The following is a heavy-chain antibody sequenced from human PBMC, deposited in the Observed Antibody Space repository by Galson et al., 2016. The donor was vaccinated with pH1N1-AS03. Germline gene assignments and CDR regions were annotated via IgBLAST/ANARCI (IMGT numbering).Heavy chain of an antibody. CDR1: GFTFDYFY. V-gene: IGHV3-11*01. J-gene: IGHJ4*02. CDR3: ARNWNYFNL. Sequence: ASGFTFDYFYMSWIRQAPGKGLEWISFISTAGITTHYADSVKGRFTISRDNANSSLYLEMTSLRPEDTAIYYCARNWNYFNLWGQGVLVTVSS. D-gene: IGHD1-1*01. CDR2: ISTAGITT.